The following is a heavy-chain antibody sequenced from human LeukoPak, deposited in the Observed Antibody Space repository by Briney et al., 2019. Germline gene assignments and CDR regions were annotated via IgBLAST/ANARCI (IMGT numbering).Heavy chain of an antibody. CDR1: GGSISSYY. Sequence: PSETLSLTCTDSGGSISSYYWSWIRQPAGKGLEWIGRIYTSGSTNYNPSLKSRVTMSVDTSKNQFSLKLSSVTAADTAVYYCASIPGGPWYSSSWYPFDYWGQGTLVTVSS. J-gene: IGHJ4*02. D-gene: IGHD6-13*01. CDR3: ASIPGGPWYSSSWYPFDY. CDR2: IYTSGST. V-gene: IGHV4-4*07.